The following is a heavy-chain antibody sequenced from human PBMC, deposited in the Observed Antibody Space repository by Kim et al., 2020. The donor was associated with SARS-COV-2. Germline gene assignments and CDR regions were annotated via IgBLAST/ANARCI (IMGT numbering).Heavy chain of an antibody. Sequence: KFKGRVTMPTDTCTSTVNMELSSLRTEDTAVYYCARDLVVVPAASGFDYWGQGTLVTVSS. CDR3: ARDLVVVPAASGFDY. J-gene: IGHJ4*02. D-gene: IGHD2-2*01. V-gene: IGHV1-46*01.